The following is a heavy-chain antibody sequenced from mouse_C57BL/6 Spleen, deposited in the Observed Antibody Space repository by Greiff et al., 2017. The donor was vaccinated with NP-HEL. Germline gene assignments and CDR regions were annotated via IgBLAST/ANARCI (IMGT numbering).Heavy chain of an antibody. Sequence: VQLQESDAELVKPGASVKISCKVSGYTFTDHTIHWMKQRPEQGLEWIGYIYPRDGSTKYNEKFKGKATLTADKSSSTAYMQLNSLTSEDSAVYFCARDYYGSRGAMDYWGQGTSVTVSS. V-gene: IGHV1-78*01. D-gene: IGHD1-1*01. J-gene: IGHJ4*01. CDR2: IYPRDGST. CDR1: GYTFTDHT. CDR3: ARDYYGSRGAMDY.